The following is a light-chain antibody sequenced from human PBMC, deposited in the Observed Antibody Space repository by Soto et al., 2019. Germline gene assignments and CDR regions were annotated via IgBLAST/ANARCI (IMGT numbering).Light chain of an antibody. CDR1: QSLVQTNGKTY. CDR2: EIS. J-gene: IGKJ3*01. Sequence: DIVMTQTPLSLHVTLGQPASISCRSSQSLVQTNGKTYLSWLHQRPGQPPRLLIYEISNRFFGVPDRFSGSGAGTEFTLKISRVEAEDVGVYYCMQARQSPTFGPGTKVDIE. CDR3: MQARQSPT. V-gene: IGKV2-24*01.